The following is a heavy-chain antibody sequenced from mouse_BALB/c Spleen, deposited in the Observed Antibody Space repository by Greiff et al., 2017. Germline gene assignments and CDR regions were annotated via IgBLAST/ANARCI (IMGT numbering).Heavy chain of an antibody. Sequence: EVQLQQSGAELVKPGASVKLSCTASGFNIKDTYMHWVKQRPEQGLEWIGRIDPANGNTKYDPKFQGKATITADTSSNTAYLQLSSLTSEDTAVYYCARGLEITTDFAYWGQGTLVTVSA. CDR3: ARGLEITTDFAY. J-gene: IGHJ3*01. V-gene: IGHV14-3*02. D-gene: IGHD2-4*01. CDR1: GFNIKDTY. CDR2: IDPANGNT.